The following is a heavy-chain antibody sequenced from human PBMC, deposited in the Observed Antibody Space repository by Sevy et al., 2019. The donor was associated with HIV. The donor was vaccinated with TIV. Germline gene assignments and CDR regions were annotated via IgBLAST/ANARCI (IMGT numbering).Heavy chain of an antibody. Sequence: GGSLRLSCAASGFTFSSYGMHWVRQAPGKVLEWVAVILYDGSNKYYADSVKGRFTISRDNSKNTLYLQMNSLRAGDTAVYYCARGLAALPGYYYGMDVWGQGTAVTVSS. CDR3: ARGLAALPGYYYGMDV. V-gene: IGHV3-30*03. CDR2: ILYDGSNK. D-gene: IGHD6-6*01. CDR1: GFTFSSYG. J-gene: IGHJ6*02.